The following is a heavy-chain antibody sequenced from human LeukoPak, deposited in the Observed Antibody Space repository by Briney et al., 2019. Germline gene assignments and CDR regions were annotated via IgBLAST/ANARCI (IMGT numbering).Heavy chain of an antibody. CDR1: GYTFSTYY. CDR3: ARANGGGLDY. CDR2: IHPTDGST. Sequence: ASVKVSCKTSGYTFSTYYMHWVRQAPRQGLEWLGIIHPTDGSTSYTQKIQGRVTMTRDTATGTVYLGLSSLRSEDAAVFLCARANGGGLDYWGQGTLITVSS. V-gene: IGHV1-46*01. J-gene: IGHJ4*02. D-gene: IGHD3-10*01.